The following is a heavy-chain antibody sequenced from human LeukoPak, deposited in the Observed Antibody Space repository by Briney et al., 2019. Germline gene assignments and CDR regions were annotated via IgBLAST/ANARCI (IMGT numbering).Heavy chain of an antibody. Sequence: PGGSLRLSCAASGFTFSSYAMSWVRQAPGKGLGWVANIKQDGSEKYYVDSVKGRFTISRDNAKNSLYLQMNSLRAEDTAVYYCARDNYGDYVYKYWYFDLWGRGTLVTVSS. CDR3: ARDNYGDYVYKYWYFDL. V-gene: IGHV3-7*01. CDR2: IKQDGSEK. J-gene: IGHJ2*01. D-gene: IGHD4-17*01. CDR1: GFTFSSYA.